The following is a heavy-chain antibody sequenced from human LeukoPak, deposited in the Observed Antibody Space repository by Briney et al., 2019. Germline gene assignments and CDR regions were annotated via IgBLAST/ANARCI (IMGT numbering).Heavy chain of an antibody. Sequence: SETLSLTCAVYGGSFSRYYWTWIRHPPGKGLEWVGEINHSGSTNYNSSLKSRVTVSVDTSKNQFSLKLSSVTAADTAVYYCAGNYDTLTGYDYWGQGTLVTVSS. CDR3: AGNYDTLTGYDY. V-gene: IGHV4-34*01. CDR2: INHSGST. CDR1: GGSFSRYY. J-gene: IGHJ4*02. D-gene: IGHD3-9*01.